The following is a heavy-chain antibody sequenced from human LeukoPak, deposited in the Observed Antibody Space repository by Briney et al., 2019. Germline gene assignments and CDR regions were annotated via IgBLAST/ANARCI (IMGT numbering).Heavy chain of an antibody. Sequence: ASVKVSCKTSGGTFRNYGFTWVRQAPGQGLEWMGGIIPIFGTGKYAQKFQGRVTVIADDLTSTAYMELSSLRSEDTAVYYGASRYCSGGSCFSRDYYYYYMDVWGKGTTVTVSS. D-gene: IGHD2-15*01. CDR2: IIPIFGTG. CDR3: ASRYCSGGSCFSRDYYYYYMDV. V-gene: IGHV1-69*13. CDR1: GGTFRNYG. J-gene: IGHJ6*03.